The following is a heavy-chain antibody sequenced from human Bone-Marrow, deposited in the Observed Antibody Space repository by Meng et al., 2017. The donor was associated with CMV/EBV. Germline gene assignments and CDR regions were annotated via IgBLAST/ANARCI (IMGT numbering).Heavy chain of an antibody. D-gene: IGHD4-17*01. V-gene: IGHV4-39*07. CDR2: IYYSGST. CDR3: ARGDYGDDY. CDR1: GGSISSSSYY. J-gene: IGHJ4*02. Sequence: SETLSLTCTVSGGSISSSSYYWGWIRQPPGKGLEWIGSIYYSGSTYYNPSLKSRVTISVDTSKNQFSLKLSSVTAADTAVYYCARGDYGDDYWGQGTLVTVSS.